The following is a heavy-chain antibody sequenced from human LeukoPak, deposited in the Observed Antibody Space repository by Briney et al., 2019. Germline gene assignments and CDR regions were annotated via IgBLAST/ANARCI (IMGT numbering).Heavy chain of an antibody. Sequence: GRSLRLSCAASGFTFSSYAMHWVRQAPGKGLEWVAFISYDGSNKYYADSVKGRFTISRDNSKNTLYLQMNSLRAEDTAVYYCARGRGYDILGYWGQGTLVTVSS. V-gene: IGHV3-30-3*01. D-gene: IGHD3-9*01. CDR2: ISYDGSNK. J-gene: IGHJ4*02. CDR3: ARGRGYDILGY. CDR1: GFTFSSYA.